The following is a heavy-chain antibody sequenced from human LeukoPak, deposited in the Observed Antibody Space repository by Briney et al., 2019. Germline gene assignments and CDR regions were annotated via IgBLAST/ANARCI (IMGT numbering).Heavy chain of an antibody. V-gene: IGHV4-34*01. J-gene: IGHJ3*01. D-gene: IGHD6-19*01. CDR2: INYGGST. Sequence: SETLSLTCAVSEMSFSAYYWNWVRQSPGKGLEWIGEINYGGSTKYTPSLEGRGTILIDTSKNQFSLKLTSVTAADTAVYYCARGFPPGSGSRGSHAFDVWGQGTMVTVSS. CDR3: ARGFPPGSGSRGSHAFDV. CDR1: EMSFSAYY.